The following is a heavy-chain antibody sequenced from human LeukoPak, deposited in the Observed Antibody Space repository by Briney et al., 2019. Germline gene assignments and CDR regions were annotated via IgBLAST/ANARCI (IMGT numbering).Heavy chain of an antibody. Sequence: PSETLSLTCTVSGGSISSSSYYWGWIRQPPGKGLEWFGSIYYSGSTYYNPSLKSRGTISVDTSKNQFSLKLSSVTAADTAVYYCARESETDDAFDIWGQGTMVTVSS. CDR2: IYYSGST. CDR1: GGSISSSSYY. J-gene: IGHJ3*02. CDR3: ARESETDDAFDI. V-gene: IGHV4-39*02.